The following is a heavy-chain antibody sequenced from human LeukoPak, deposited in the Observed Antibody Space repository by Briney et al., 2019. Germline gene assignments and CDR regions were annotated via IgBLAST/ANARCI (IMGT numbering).Heavy chain of an antibody. J-gene: IGHJ4*02. CDR2: LNPSGGST. V-gene: IGHV1-46*01. D-gene: IGHD1-26*01. CDR3: ARGATRRELDY. Sequence: ASVKVSCKPSGYTFTSYYMHGVRQAPGQGREWMGILNPSGGSTSYAQKFQGRVTMPRDMSTSTVYMELSRLRSEDTAVYYCARGATRRELDYWGQGTLVTVSS. CDR1: GYTFTSYY.